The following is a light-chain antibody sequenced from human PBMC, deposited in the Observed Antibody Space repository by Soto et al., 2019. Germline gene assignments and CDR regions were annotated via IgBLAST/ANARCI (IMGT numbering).Light chain of an antibody. V-gene: IGLV7-43*01. J-gene: IGLJ3*02. Sequence: QTVVTQEPSLTVSPGGTVTLTCASNTGAVTSGYFPNWFQQEPGQAPRALIYGTSDKYSWTPARFSGSLLGGKAALTLSAVQPEDEAYYFCLIYYGGAWVFGGGTKLTVL. CDR2: GTS. CDR1: TGAVTSGYF. CDR3: LIYYGGAWV.